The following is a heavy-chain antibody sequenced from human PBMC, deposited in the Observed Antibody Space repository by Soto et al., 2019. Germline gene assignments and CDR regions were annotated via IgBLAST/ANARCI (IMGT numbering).Heavy chain of an antibody. CDR1: GYTLTKLP. CDR3: ATGRFMSGASYGFDI. V-gene: IGHV1-24*01. D-gene: IGHD1-26*01. Sequence: VKVSCKVSGYTLTKLPMHWVRQAPGKGLEWMGGFDPKDGETVYSQKFQGRVTMTEDTSTDTAYMELSSLRSEDTAMYFCATGRFMSGASYGFDIWGQGTMVTVSS. J-gene: IGHJ3*02. CDR2: FDPKDGET.